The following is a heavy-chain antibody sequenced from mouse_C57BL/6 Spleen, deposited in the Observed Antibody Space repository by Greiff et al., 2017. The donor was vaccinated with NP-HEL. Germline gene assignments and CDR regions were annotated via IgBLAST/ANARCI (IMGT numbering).Heavy chain of an antibody. D-gene: IGHD4-1*01. J-gene: IGHJ4*01. CDR1: GYTFTDYY. CDR2: INPYNGGT. CDR3: ARGWDEAMDY. Sequence: EVQLQQSGPVLVKPGASVKMSCKASGYTFTDYYMNWVKQSHGKSLEWIGVINPYNGGTSYNQQFKGKATLTVDKSSSTAYMELNSLTSEDSAVYYCARGWDEAMDYWGQGPSVTVSS. V-gene: IGHV1-19*01.